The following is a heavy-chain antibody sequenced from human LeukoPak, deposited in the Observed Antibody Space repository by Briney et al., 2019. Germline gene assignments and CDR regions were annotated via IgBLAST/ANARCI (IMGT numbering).Heavy chain of an antibody. CDR3: AKQRAYWYFDL. V-gene: IGHV3-66*04. CDR2: IYSGGST. Sequence: GSLRLSCAASGFTVSSNYVSWVRQAPGKGLEWVSVIYSGGSTYYADSVKGRFTISRDNSKNTLYLQMNSLRAEDTAVYYCAKQRAYWYFDLWGRGTLVTVSS. CDR1: GFTVSSNY. J-gene: IGHJ2*01.